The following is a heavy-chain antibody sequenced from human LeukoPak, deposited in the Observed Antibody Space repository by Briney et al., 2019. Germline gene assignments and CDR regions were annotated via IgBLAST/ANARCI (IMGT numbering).Heavy chain of an antibody. J-gene: IGHJ3*02. CDR2: FDPEDGEA. D-gene: IGHD2-15*01. CDR1: GYTLTELS. CDR3: ATKEVVLHAFDI. V-gene: IGHV1-24*01. Sequence: ASVKVSCKVSGYTLTELSMHWVRQAPGKGLEWMGGFDPEDGEAIYAQKFQGRVTMTEDTSTDTAYMELSSLRSEDTAVYYCATKEVVLHAFDIWGQGTMVTVSS.